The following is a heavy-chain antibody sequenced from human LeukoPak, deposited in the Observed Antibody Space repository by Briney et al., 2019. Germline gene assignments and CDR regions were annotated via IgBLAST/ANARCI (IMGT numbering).Heavy chain of an antibody. CDR2: INPSGGST. V-gene: IGHV1-46*01. D-gene: IGHD3-3*01. CDR1: GYTFTSYY. CDR3: ARDIPVGFWSGYYDY. Sequence: ASVKVSCKASGYTFTSYYMHWVRQAPGQGLEWMGIINPSGGSTSYAQKFQGRVTMTRDTSTSTVYMELSSLRSEDTAVYYCARDIPVGFWSGYYDYWDQGTLVTVSS. J-gene: IGHJ4*02.